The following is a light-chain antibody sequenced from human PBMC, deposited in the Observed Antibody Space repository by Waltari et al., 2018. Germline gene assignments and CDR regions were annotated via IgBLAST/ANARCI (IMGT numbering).Light chain of an antibody. J-gene: IGKJ2*03. CDR1: QGSSNN. CDR2: RAS. CDR3: QQGYSYPYS. V-gene: IGKV1-16*01. Sequence: DIQLSQSPSSPPSSLGHKVPTTSQASQGSSNNLNWYQQKPGKAPKLLIYRASSLQSGIPSRFSGSGSGTDFTLTISSLQPEDFATYYCQQGYSYPYSFGQGTKVEIK.